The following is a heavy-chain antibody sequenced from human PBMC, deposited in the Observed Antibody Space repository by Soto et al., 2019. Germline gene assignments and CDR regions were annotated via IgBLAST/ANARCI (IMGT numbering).Heavy chain of an antibody. CDR1: GFTFSSYA. CDR2: ISYDGSIK. Sequence: QVQLVESGGGVVQPGRSLRLSCAASGFTFSSYAMHWVRQAPGKGLEWVAFISYDGSIKSYADSVKGRFTLSRDNTKNTLFLQMNSLRAEDTAVYYCARDGSGRGRSRYYVTSDSGVYWGQGTLVTVSS. D-gene: IGHD3-22*01. V-gene: IGHV3-30-3*01. CDR3: ARDGSGRGRSRYYVTSDSGVY. J-gene: IGHJ4*02.